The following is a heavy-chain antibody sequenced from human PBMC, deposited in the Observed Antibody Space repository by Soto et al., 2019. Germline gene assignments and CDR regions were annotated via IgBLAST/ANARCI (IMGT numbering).Heavy chain of an antibody. Sequence: QVQLVQSGAEVKKPGSSVKVSCKASGGSLSNYGISWVRQAPGQGLEWMGGIIPVFGTANYAQKFQGRVTLITDESTCIVYTHVTSLRSEYTAVYYCARGEATKIVVATYDHMDVWCQGTTVTVSS. D-gene: IGHD3-22*01. CDR2: IIPVFGTA. V-gene: IGHV1-69*05. CDR3: ARGEATKIVVATYDHMDV. J-gene: IGHJ6*03. CDR1: GGSLSNYG.